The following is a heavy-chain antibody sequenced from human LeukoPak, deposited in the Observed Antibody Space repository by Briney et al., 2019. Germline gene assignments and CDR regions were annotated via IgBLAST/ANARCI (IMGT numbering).Heavy chain of an antibody. D-gene: IGHD4-17*01. CDR2: IRSKANSYAT. CDR3: TSLKLNTTVTTLGGGYYYGMDV. CDR1: GFTFSGST. J-gene: IGHJ6*02. V-gene: IGHV3-73*01. Sequence: GGSLRLSCAASGFTFSGSTMHWVRQASGKGLEWVGRIRSKANSYATAYAASVKGRFTISRDDSKNTAYLQMNSLKTEDTAVYYCTSLKLNTTVTTLGGGYYYGMDVWGQGTTVTVSS.